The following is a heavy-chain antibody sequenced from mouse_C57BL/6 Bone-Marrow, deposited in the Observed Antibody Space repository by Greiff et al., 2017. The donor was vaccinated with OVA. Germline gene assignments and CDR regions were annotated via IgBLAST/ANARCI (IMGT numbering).Heavy chain of an antibody. D-gene: IGHD1-1*01. Sequence: EVKLVESGGGLVQPGGSLKLSCAASGFTFSDYYMYWVRQTPEKRLEWVAYISNGGGSAYYPDTVKGRFTISRDNAKNTLYLQRSRLKSEDTAMYYCARRGYGSSYGVDYWGQGTTLTVSS. CDR3: ARRGYGSSYGVDY. V-gene: IGHV5-12*01. CDR2: ISNGGGSA. CDR1: GFTFSDYY. J-gene: IGHJ2*01.